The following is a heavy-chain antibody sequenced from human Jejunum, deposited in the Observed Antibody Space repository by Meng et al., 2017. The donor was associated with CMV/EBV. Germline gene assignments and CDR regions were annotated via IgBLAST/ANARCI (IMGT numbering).Heavy chain of an antibody. Sequence: QLQGSGPGLGKPSGTLSLTCTVPGDSITSNTFYWGWIRQPPGKGLEWIGSIYSSGSTYYNPSLKSRVTISIDTSKNQFSLKLTSVTAADTAVYYCARDCCSYRSWFDPWGQGTLVTVSS. CDR3: ARDCCSYRSWFDP. V-gene: IGHV4-39*07. CDR1: GDSITSNTFY. CDR2: IYSSGST. D-gene: IGHD2-2*01. J-gene: IGHJ5*02.